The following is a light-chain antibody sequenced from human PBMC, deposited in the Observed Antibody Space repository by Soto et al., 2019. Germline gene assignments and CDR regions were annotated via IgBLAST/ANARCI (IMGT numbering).Light chain of an antibody. CDR3: SSYAGSNNLRV. CDR2: EVI. J-gene: IGLJ2*01. CDR1: SSDVGGYGY. Sequence: QSALTQPASVSGSPGQSITVSCTGTSSDVGGYGYVSWYQQHPGKAPKLLIYEVINRHSGVSNRFSGSKSDNTASLTISGLQAEDEADYYCSSYAGSNNLRVFGGGTKLTVL. V-gene: IGLV2-14*01.